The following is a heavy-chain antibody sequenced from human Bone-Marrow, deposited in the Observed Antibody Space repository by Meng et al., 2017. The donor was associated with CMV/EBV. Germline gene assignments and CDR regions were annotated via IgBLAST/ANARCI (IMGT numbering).Heavy chain of an antibody. CDR2: IYYSGST. Sequence: SETLSLTCTVSGGSISSYYWSWIWQPPGKGLEWIGYIYYSGSTNYNPSLKSRVTISVDTSKNQFSLKLSSVTAADTAVYYCARDFWSGAGYYYYGMDVWGQGTTVTVSS. V-gene: IGHV4-59*01. CDR1: GGSISSYY. J-gene: IGHJ6*02. D-gene: IGHD3-3*01. CDR3: ARDFWSGAGYYYYGMDV.